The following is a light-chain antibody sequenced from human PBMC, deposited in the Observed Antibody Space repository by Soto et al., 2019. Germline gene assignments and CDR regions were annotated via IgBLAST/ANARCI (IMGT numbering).Light chain of an antibody. Sequence: QSALTQPASVSGSPGQSITISCPGTSSDVGAYDYVSWYQQHPDKAPKLMIYEVSNRPSGVSNRFSGSKSVNTATLTISGLQTEDEADYYCSSYTSSSTRVFGTGTQLTVL. V-gene: IGLV2-14*03. CDR1: SSDVGAYDY. J-gene: IGLJ1*01. CDR2: EVS. CDR3: SSYTSSSTRV.